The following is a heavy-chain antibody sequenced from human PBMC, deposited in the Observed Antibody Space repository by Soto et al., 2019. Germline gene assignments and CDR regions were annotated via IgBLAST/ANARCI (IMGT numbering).Heavy chain of an antibody. CDR2: IFHTGIT. J-gene: IGHJ5*02. V-gene: IGHV4-59*01. CDR1: GGSFSNDY. Sequence: PSETLSLTCFISGGSFSNDYWTLIRQSPGKGLEWIGYIFHTGITDYNPSVKSRVTISIDKSRNLFSLNLTSVTAADTAVYYCARDRYFYDSRGYYRTLDPWGQRTLVTVSS. D-gene: IGHD3-22*01. CDR3: ARDRYFYDSRGYYRTLDP.